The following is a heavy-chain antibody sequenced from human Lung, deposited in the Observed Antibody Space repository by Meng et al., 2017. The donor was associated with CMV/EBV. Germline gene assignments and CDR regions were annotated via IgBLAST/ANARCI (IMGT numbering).Heavy chain of an antibody. Sequence: GGSXRLXXAASGFTFSSYGMHWVRQAPGKGLEWVAVIWYDGSNKYYADSVKGRFTISRDNSKNTLYLQMNSLRAEDTAVYYCAKWIGGSNYYGMDVWGQGXTVTVSS. CDR3: AKWIGGSNYYGMDV. CDR2: IWYDGSNK. CDR1: GFTFSSYG. V-gene: IGHV3-33*06. D-gene: IGHD2-15*01. J-gene: IGHJ6*02.